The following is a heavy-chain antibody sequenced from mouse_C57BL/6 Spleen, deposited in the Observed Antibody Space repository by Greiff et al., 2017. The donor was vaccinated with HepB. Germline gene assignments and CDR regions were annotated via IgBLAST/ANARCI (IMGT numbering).Heavy chain of an antibody. CDR1: GYTFTDYN. V-gene: IGHV1-22*01. D-gene: IGHD2-2*01. Sequence: EVQLQQSGPELVKPGASVKMSCKASGYTFTDYNMHWVKQSHGKSLEWIGYINHNNGGTSYNQKFKGKATLTLNKSSSTAYMELRSLTSEDSAVYYCARGGVTTAGPSMDYWGQGTSVTVSS. CDR2: INHNNGGT. CDR3: ARGGVTTAGPSMDY. J-gene: IGHJ4*01.